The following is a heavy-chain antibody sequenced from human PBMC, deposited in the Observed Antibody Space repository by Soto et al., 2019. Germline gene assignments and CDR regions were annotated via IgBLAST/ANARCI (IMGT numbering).Heavy chain of an antibody. J-gene: IGHJ4*02. CDR1: GGSISSSSYY. V-gene: IGHV4-39*01. CDR3: ARRESYDILTGYYHFDY. D-gene: IGHD3-9*01. CDR2: IYYSGST. Sequence: QLQLQESGPGLVKPSETLSLTCSVSGGSISSSSYYWGWIRQPPGKGLEWIGNIYYSGSTYYNPSPTSRVTISVDTSKNQFSLKLSSVTAADTAVYYCARRESYDILTGYYHFDYWGQGTLVTVSS.